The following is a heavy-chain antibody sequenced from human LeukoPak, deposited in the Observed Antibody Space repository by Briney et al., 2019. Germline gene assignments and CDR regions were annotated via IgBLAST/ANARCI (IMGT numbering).Heavy chain of an antibody. V-gene: IGHV1-18*01. D-gene: IGHD3-22*01. CDR1: GYTVIKYD. Sequence: GASVKVSCKASGYTVIKYDITWVRQAPGQGLEWVGWIGSYDGFTNYAQNLQGRVTLTTDTSTSTAYMELRSLTSDDTAVYYCATDSSGYFGNYWGQGTLVTVSS. J-gene: IGHJ4*02. CDR2: IGSYDGFT. CDR3: ATDSSGYFGNY.